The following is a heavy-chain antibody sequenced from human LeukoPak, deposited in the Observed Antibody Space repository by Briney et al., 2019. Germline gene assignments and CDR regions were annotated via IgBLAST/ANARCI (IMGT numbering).Heavy chain of an antibody. CDR3: ARRNGQDIVATFRRRYYFDY. CDR2: INHSGST. Sequence: SETLSLTCAVYGGSFSGYYWSWIRQPPGKGLEWIGEINHSGSTNYNPSLKSRVTISINTSKNQFSLKLSSVIAADTAVYYCARRNGQDIVATFRRRYYFDYWGQGTLVTVSS. J-gene: IGHJ4*02. D-gene: IGHD5-12*01. CDR1: GGSFSGYY. V-gene: IGHV4-34*01.